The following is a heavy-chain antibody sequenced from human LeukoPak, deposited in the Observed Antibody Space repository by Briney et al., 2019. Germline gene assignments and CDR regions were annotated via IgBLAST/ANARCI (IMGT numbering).Heavy chain of an antibody. J-gene: IGHJ4*02. CDR1: GGSFSDYY. V-gene: IGHV4-34*01. CDR2: INHNGST. Sequence: PSETLSLTCAVYGGSFSDYYWSWIRQPPGKGLEWIGEINHNGSTHYNPSLKSRVTISVDTSKNQFSLKVSSVAAADTAVYYCARGQPPTDTSGYQYDYWGQGTLVTVSS. D-gene: IGHD3-22*01. CDR3: ARGQPPTDTSGYQYDY.